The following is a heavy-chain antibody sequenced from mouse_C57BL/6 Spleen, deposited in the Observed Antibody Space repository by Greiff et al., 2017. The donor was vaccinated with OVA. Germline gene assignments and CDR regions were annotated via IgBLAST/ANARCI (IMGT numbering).Heavy chain of an antibody. D-gene: IGHD3-3*01. Sequence: VQLQQSGPGLVQPSQSLSITCTVSGFSLTSYGVHWVRQSPGKGLEWLGVICSGGSTDYNAAFISRLSISKDNSKSQVFFKMNSLQADDTAIYYCARKGHYYAMDYWGQGTSVTVSS. J-gene: IGHJ4*01. CDR3: ARKGHYYAMDY. CDR1: GFSLTSYG. CDR2: ICSGGST. V-gene: IGHV2-2*01.